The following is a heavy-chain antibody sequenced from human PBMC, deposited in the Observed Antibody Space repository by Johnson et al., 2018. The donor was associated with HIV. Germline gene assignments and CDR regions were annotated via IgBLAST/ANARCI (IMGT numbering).Heavy chain of an antibody. V-gene: IGHV3-30*04. Sequence: QVQLVESGGGVVQPGRSLRLSCAASGFTFSSYAMHWVRQAPGKGLEWVANINQDGSEKYYVDSARGRFTISRDNSKNTLYLQMNSLRAEDTAVYYCAKDYVRWPRQSGAFDIWGQGTMVTVSS. J-gene: IGHJ3*02. CDR3: AKDYVRWPRQSGAFDI. CDR2: INQDGSEK. D-gene: IGHD4-23*01. CDR1: GFTFSSYA.